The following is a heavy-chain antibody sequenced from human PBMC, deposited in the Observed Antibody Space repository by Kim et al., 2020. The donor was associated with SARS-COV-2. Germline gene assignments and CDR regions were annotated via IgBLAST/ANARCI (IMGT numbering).Heavy chain of an antibody. CDR2: LDHTGSS. V-gene: IGHV4-38-2*02. J-gene: IGHJ3*01. CDR3: VRETTVLRNFDL. CDR1: GYSITTASY. D-gene: IGHD4-17*01. Sequence: SETLCLTCTVSGYSITTASYWGWVRQAAGKGLEFIGILDHTGSSFYSDSLRSRVAISADKSKKSFSLTLTLVIAADTAVYFCVRETTVLRNFDLW.